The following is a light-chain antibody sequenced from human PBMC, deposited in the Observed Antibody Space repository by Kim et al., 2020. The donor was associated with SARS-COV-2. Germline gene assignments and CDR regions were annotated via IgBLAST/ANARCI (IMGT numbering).Light chain of an antibody. Sequence: SASVGDGVTITCRASQTISTWLAWYQQKPGRAPKLLIHKSSTLQSGVPSRFSGSGSGTEFTLTISSLQSDDFATYYCQQYSSHPYTFGQGTKLEI. CDR2: KSS. CDR1: QTISTW. V-gene: IGKV1-5*03. J-gene: IGKJ2*01. CDR3: QQYSSHPYT.